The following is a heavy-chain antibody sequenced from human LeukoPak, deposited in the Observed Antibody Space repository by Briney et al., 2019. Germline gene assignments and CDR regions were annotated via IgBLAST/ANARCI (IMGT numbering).Heavy chain of an antibody. CDR2: MNPNSGNT. Sequence: ASVKVSCKASGYTFTGYYMHWVRQAPGQGLEWMGWMNPNSGNTGYAQKFQGRVTITRNTSISTAYMELSSLRSEDTAVYYCARGNPNYVWGSYRNWAFDYWGQGTLVTVSS. V-gene: IGHV1-8*03. J-gene: IGHJ4*02. CDR3: ARGNPNYVWGSYRNWAFDY. CDR1: GYTFTGYY. D-gene: IGHD3-16*02.